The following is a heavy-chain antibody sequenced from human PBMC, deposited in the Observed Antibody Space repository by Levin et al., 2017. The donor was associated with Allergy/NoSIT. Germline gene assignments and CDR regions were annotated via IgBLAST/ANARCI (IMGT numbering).Heavy chain of an antibody. V-gene: IGHV3-23*01. CDR1: GFTFSSYA. D-gene: IGHD4-11*01. CDR3: AKVTYGSVTTVSRWGWFDP. J-gene: IGHJ5*02. CDR2: ISGSGGST. Sequence: GGSLRLSCAASGFTFSSYAMSWVRQAPGKGLEWVSAISGSGGSTYYADSVKGRFTISRDNSKNTLYLQMNSLRAEDTAVYYCAKVTYGSVTTVSRWGWFDPWGQGTLVTVSS.